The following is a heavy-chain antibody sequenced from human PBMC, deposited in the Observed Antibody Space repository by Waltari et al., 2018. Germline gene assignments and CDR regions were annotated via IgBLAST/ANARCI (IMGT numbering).Heavy chain of an antibody. J-gene: IGHJ6*02. V-gene: IGHV1-69*13. CDR1: GGTFSSYA. Sequence: QVQLVQSGAEVKKPGSSVKVSCKASGGTFSSYAISWVRQAPGQGLEWMGGIIPIFGTANSAQKFQGRVTITADESTSTAYMELSSLRSEDTAVYYCARADGDYGAKDYYYGMDVWGQGTTVTVSS. CDR2: IIPIFGTA. CDR3: ARADGDYGAKDYYYGMDV. D-gene: IGHD4-17*01.